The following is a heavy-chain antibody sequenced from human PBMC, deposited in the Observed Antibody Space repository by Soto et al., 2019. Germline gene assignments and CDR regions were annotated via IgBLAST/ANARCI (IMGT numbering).Heavy chain of an antibody. CDR2: IDPTVSYT. CDR1: GYSFTSHW. V-gene: IGHV5-10-1*01. CDR3: ARHYSRESAFDI. Sequence: GESLKISCKGSGYSFTSHWITWVRQMPGKGLESMGMIDPTVSYTNYNPSFRGHVTISLDKSISTAYLQWSSLKASDTAMYYCARHYSRESAFDIWGLGTMVTVSS. D-gene: IGHD4-4*01. J-gene: IGHJ3*02.